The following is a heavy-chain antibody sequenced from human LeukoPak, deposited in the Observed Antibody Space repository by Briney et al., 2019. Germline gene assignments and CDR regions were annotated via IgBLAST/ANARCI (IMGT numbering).Heavy chain of an antibody. V-gene: IGHV1-18*01. CDR3: ATPEPSGEDRFDP. J-gene: IGHJ5*02. CDR2: ISGYNANT. CDR1: GYTFTTYG. Sequence: ASVKVSCKASGYTFTTYGISWVRQAPGQGLEWLGWISGYNANTTYVQKFQGRVTMTTDTSTNTAYMELTSLRSDDTAVYYCATPEPSGEDRFDPWGQGTLVTVSS. D-gene: IGHD1-14*01.